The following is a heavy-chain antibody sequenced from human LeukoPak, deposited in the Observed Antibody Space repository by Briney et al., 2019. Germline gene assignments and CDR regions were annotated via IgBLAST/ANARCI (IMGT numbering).Heavy chain of an antibody. CDR2: ISSSSSYI. D-gene: IGHD2-2*01. J-gene: IGHJ6*02. CDR3: ARAGCSSTSCYHYYYYYGMDV. V-gene: IGHV3-21*01. CDR1: GFTFSSYS. Sequence: GGSLRLSCAASGFTFSSYSMNWVRQAPGKGLEWVSSISSSSSYIYYADSVKGRFTISRDNAKNSLYLQMNSLRAEDTAVYYCARAGCSSTSCYHYYYYYGMDVWGQGTTVTVSS.